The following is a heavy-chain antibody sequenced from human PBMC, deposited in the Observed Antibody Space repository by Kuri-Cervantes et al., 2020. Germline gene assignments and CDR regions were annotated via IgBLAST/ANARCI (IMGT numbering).Heavy chain of an antibody. D-gene: IGHD3-22*01. V-gene: IGHV4-39*07. Sequence: SETLSLTCSVSGGSISSSRFNWGWIRQPPGKRLAWIGTIYYSGSTNHNPSLKSRVTISVDTSKNQFSLKLSSVTAADTAVYYCARDLTHDSSGYYYSWFDPWGQGTLVTVSS. J-gene: IGHJ5*02. CDR1: GGSISSSRFN. CDR3: ARDLTHDSSGYYYSWFDP. CDR2: IYYSGST.